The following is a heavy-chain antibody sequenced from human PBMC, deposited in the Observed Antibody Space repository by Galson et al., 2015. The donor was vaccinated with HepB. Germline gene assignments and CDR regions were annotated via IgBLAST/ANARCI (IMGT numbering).Heavy chain of an antibody. CDR2: INPSGGST. CDR3: ARDRGSGWERSQRRGMDV. CDR1: GYTFTSYY. V-gene: IGHV1-46*04. Sequence: SVKVSCKASGYTFTSYYMHWVRQAPGQGLEWMGIINPSGGSTSYAQKLQGRVTMTRDTSTSTVYMELSSLRSEDTAVYYCARDRGSGWERSQRRGMDVWGQGTTVTVSS. D-gene: IGHD6-19*01. J-gene: IGHJ6*02.